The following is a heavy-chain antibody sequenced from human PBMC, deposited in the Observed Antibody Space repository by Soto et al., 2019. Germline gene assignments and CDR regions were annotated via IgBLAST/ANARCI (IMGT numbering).Heavy chain of an antibody. CDR3: VKAGVRDLIVEVPVYFDI. CDR1: GFIFENSG. V-gene: IGHV3-9*01. J-gene: IGHJ4*02. D-gene: IGHD2-21*01. Sequence: EVQLVESGGGLVQPGRSLRLSCAASGFIFENSGMHWVRQAPGKGLEWVSGISWNSGNIVYAYSVKGRFSISGDNAKKSLYLQMNSLRPDDTAFYFCVKAGVRDLIVEVPVYFDIWGLGTLVTVSS. CDR2: ISWNSGNI.